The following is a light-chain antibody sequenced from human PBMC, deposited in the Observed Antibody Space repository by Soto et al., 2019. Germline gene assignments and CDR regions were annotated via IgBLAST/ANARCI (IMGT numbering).Light chain of an antibody. CDR3: QQSITAPLT. V-gene: IGKV1-39*01. Sequence: DIQMTQSPSSLSASVGDRVTITCRASQSIDNYLNWYQQKSGKAPQLLIYSASHLQSWVPSRFSCGGYGTDFILSSSRLLPEDYAIYFCQQSITAPLTFGGGTKVEIK. J-gene: IGKJ4*01. CDR1: QSIDNY. CDR2: SAS.